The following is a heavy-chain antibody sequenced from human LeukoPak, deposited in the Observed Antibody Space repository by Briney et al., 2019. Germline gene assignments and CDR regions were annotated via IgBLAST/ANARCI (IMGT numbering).Heavy chain of an antibody. CDR1: GGSFSGYY. Sequence: SETLSPTCAVYGGSFSGYYWSWIRQPPGKGLEWIGEINHSGSTNYNPSLKSRVTISVDTSKNQFSLKLSSVTAADTAVYYCARVRDYDFWSGPNWFDPWGQGTLVTVSS. CDR3: ARVRDYDFWSGPNWFDP. CDR2: INHSGST. J-gene: IGHJ5*02. D-gene: IGHD3-3*01. V-gene: IGHV4-34*01.